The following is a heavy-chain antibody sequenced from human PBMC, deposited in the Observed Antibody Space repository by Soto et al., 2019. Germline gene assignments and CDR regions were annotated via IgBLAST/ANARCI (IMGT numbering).Heavy chain of an antibody. Sequence: QVQLVQSGAEVKKPGASVKVSCKASGYTFTSYYMHWVRQAPGQGLEWMGIINPSGGSTSYAQKFQGSVTMTRDTSTSTVYMELSSLRSEDTAVYYCARGATEGGWYYYYYGMDVWGQGTTVTVSS. J-gene: IGHJ6*02. CDR3: ARGATEGGWYYYYYGMDV. CDR2: INPSGGST. D-gene: IGHD6-19*01. V-gene: IGHV1-46*01. CDR1: GYTFTSYY.